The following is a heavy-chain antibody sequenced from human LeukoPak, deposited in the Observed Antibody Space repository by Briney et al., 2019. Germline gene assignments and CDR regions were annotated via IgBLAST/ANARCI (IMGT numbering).Heavy chain of an antibody. Sequence: PSETLSLTCAVYGGSFSGYYWSWIRQPPGKGLEWIGEINHSGSTNYNPSLKSRVTISVDTSKNQFSLKLSSVTAADTAVYHCARDGYSYGYPFDYWGQGTLVTVSS. J-gene: IGHJ4*02. CDR1: GGSFSGYY. D-gene: IGHD5-18*01. V-gene: IGHV4-34*01. CDR3: ARDGYSYGYPFDY. CDR2: INHSGST.